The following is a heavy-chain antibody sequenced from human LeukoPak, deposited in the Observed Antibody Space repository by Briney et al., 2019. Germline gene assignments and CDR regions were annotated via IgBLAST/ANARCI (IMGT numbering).Heavy chain of an antibody. Sequence: GGSLRLSCAASGFTVSSNEISWVRQAPGKGLEWVSSISGGSTYYADSVRGRLTISRDNAKNSLYLQMSGLRGEDTAVYYCARVSSGSYYILDCWGQGTLVTVSS. CDR3: ARVSSGSYYILDC. D-gene: IGHD1-26*01. V-gene: IGHV3-38-3*01. J-gene: IGHJ4*02. CDR1: GFTVSSNE. CDR2: ISGGST.